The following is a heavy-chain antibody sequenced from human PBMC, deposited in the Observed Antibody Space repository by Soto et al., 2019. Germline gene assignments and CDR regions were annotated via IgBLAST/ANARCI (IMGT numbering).Heavy chain of an antibody. V-gene: IGHV3-23*01. CDR2: ISGSGGST. J-gene: IGHJ3*02. CDR1: GFTFSSYA. CDR3: ASSSIAARARDAFDI. D-gene: IGHD6-6*01. Sequence: GGSLRLSCAASGFTFSSYAMSWVRQAPGKGLEWVSAISGSGGSTYYADSVKGRFTISRDNSKNTLYLQMNSLRAEDTAVYYCASSSIAARARDAFDIWGQGTMVTVSS.